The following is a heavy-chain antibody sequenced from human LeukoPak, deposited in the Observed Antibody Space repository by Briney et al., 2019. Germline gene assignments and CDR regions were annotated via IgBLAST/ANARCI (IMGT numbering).Heavy chain of an antibody. D-gene: IGHD6-19*01. Sequence: GGSLRLSCAASGFTFSSYAMSWVRQAPGKGLEWVSVIYSTGGTFYSDSVKGRFTISRDSSKNTLYLQMNSLRVDDTAVYYCARDSSGPAFWGQGTLVTVSS. J-gene: IGHJ4*02. V-gene: IGHV3-23*03. CDR3: ARDSSGPAF. CDR1: GFTFSSYA. CDR2: IYSTGGT.